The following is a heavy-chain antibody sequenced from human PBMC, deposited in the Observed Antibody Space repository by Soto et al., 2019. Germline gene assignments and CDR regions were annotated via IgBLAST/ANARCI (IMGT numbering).Heavy chain of an antibody. J-gene: IGHJ4*02. CDR3: ARGAITFGGVIVPPFDY. CDR2: IYHSGST. Sequence: QLQLQESGSGLVKPSQTLSLTCAVSGGSISSGGYSWSWIRQPPGKGLEWIGYIYHSGSTYYNPSLKSRVTISVDRSKNQFSLKLSSVTAADTAVYYCARGAITFGGVIVPPFDYWGQGTLVTVSS. D-gene: IGHD3-16*02. CDR1: GGSISSGGYS. V-gene: IGHV4-30-2*01.